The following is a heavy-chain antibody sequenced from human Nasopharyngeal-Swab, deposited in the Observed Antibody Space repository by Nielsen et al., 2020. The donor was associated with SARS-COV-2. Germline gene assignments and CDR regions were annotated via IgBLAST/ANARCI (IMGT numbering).Heavy chain of an antibody. Sequence: SETLSLTCTVSGYSISSGYYWGWIRQPPGKGLEWIGSIYHSGSTYYNPSLKSRVTISVDTSKSQFSLKLSSVTAADTAVYYCARTEVGANLFDYWGQGTLVTVSS. CDR1: GYSISSGYY. CDR3: ARTEVGANLFDY. CDR2: IYHSGST. J-gene: IGHJ4*02. V-gene: IGHV4-38-2*02. D-gene: IGHD1-26*01.